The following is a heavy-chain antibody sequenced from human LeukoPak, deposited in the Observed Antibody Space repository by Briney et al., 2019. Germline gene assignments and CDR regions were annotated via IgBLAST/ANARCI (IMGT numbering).Heavy chain of an antibody. D-gene: IGHD2-2*01. V-gene: IGHV4-4*07. Sequence: SETLSLTCTVSGGSISSYFWTWIRQPAGMGLEWIGRIYTSGSTNYKPSLKSRVTMSVDTSKNQFSLKLSSVTAAHTAVYFCARGSTRYDYWGQGTLVTVSS. CDR2: IYTSGST. CDR1: GGSISSYF. J-gene: IGHJ4*02. CDR3: ARGSTRYDY.